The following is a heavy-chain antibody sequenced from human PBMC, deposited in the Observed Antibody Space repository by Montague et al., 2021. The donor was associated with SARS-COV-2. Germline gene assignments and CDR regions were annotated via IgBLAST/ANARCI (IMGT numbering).Heavy chain of an antibody. CDR2: IYYSEST. D-gene: IGHD6-13*01. Sequence: SETLSLTCTVSGGSISSSSCYWGWIRQPPGKGLEWIGSIYYSESTNYNPSLKSRVTISVDTSKNQFSLKLSSVTAADTAVYYCARVGRQQLVRLSGMDVWGQGTTVTVSS. J-gene: IGHJ6*02. CDR3: ARVGRQQLVRLSGMDV. V-gene: IGHV4-39*07. CDR1: GGSISSSSCY.